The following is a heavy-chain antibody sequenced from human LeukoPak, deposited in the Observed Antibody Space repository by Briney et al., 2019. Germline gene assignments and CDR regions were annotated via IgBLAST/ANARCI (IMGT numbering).Heavy chain of an antibody. D-gene: IGHD6-19*01. CDR3: AKPLRGWYDFDY. J-gene: IGHJ4*02. Sequence: GSLRLSCAASGFTFSSYAMSWVRQAPGKGLEWVSAISGSGGSTYYADSVKGRFTISRDNSKSTVYLQMNTLRAEDTAVYYCAKPLRGWYDFDYWGQGALVTVSS. V-gene: IGHV3-23*01. CDR1: GFTFSSYA. CDR2: ISGSGGST.